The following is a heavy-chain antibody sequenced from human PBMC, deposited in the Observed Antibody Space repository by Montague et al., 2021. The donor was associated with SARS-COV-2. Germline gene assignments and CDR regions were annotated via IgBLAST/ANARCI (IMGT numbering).Heavy chain of an antibody. Sequence: CAISGDSVSSNSAAWNWIRQSPSRGLEWLGRTYYRSKWYNDYALSVKSRITINPDTSKNQFSLQLNSVTPEDTAVYYCARSVGASSSSWPLPSHFDYWGQGTLVTVSS. J-gene: IGHJ4*02. CDR3: ARSVGASSSSWPLPSHFDY. CDR1: GDSVSSNSAA. D-gene: IGHD6-13*01. CDR2: TYYRSKWYN. V-gene: IGHV6-1*01.